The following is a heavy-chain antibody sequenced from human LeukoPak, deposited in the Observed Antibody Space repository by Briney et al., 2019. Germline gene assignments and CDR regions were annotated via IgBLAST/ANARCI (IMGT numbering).Heavy chain of an antibody. CDR3: AREPRSGGSSSAFDI. D-gene: IGHD2-15*01. Sequence: GGSLRLSCAASGFTFSNYVMHWVRQAPGKGLEWVSLISGSGGSTYYADSVKGRFTISRDNSKNTVYLQMNSLRAEDTAVYYCAREPRSGGSSSAFDIWGQGTMVTVSS. J-gene: IGHJ3*02. CDR1: GFTFSNYV. CDR2: ISGSGGST. V-gene: IGHV3-23*01.